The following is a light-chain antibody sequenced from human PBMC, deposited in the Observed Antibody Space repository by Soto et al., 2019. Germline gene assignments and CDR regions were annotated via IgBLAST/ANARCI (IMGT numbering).Light chain of an antibody. CDR3: QQRSNWPPIT. V-gene: IGKV3-11*01. CDR1: QSVSSY. J-gene: IGKJ5*01. CDR2: DAS. Sequence: EIVLTQSPATLSLSPGERATVSCRSSQSVSSYLAWYQQTPGQAPRLLIYDASNRATGIPARFSGSGSGTDFTLTISSLEPEDFAVYYWQQRSNWPPITFGQGTRLENK.